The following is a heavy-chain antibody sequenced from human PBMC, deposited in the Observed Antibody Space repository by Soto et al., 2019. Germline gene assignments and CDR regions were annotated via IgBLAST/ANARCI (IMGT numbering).Heavy chain of an antibody. CDR2: IYYSGST. CDR1: GGSISSGGYY. V-gene: IGHV4-31*03. D-gene: IGHD4-4*01. CDR3: ARFEYSNYPEYYYYGMDV. Sequence: KTSETLSLTCTVSGGSISSGGYYWSWIRQHPGKGLEWIGYIYYSGSTYYNPSLKSRVTISVDTSKNQFSLKLSSVTAADTAVYYCARFEYSNYPEYYYYGMDVWGQGTTVTVSS. J-gene: IGHJ6*02.